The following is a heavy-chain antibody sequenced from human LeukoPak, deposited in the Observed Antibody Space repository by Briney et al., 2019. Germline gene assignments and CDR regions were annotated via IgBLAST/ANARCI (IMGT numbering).Heavy chain of an antibody. Sequence: GESLKISCQASGYTFAKYWIGWVRQMPGKGLEWMGIIYPGDSDTRYSPSFQGQVTISADKSISTAYLQWSSLKASDTAMYYCARQSADILTGYKDYWGQGTLVTVSS. D-gene: IGHD3-9*01. CDR2: IYPGDSDT. CDR1: GYTFAKYW. V-gene: IGHV5-51*01. J-gene: IGHJ4*02. CDR3: ARQSADILTGYKDY.